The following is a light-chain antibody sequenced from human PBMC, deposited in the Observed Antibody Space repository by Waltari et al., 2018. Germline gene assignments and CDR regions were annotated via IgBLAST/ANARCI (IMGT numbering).Light chain of an antibody. Sequence: QSALTQPASVSGSPGQSITIPCTGSSNDLGTYNLVSCYQQHPGKAPKLMIYEGTERPSVVAPRFPGSKSGNTAALTISGLQAEDEADYYCCSYAGSTTFLYVFGTGTKVTVL. V-gene: IGLV2-23*01. J-gene: IGLJ1*01. CDR2: EGT. CDR1: SNDLGTYNL. CDR3: CSYAGSTTFLYV.